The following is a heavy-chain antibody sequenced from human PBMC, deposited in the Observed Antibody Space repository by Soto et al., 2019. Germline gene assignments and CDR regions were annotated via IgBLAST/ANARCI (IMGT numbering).Heavy chain of an antibody. J-gene: IGHJ4*02. CDR2: VSYDGSDK. CDR1: GFTFTTYG. Sequence: QVQLVESGGGVVQPGVSLRLTCAASGFTFTTYGMHWVRQAPGKGLEWVSGVSYDGSDKEYEETLKGRFSISRYNSMKTLDFQTLSLSPDDTAVYYCAKEHRGLYARHYFDSWGQGTTVTVSS. D-gene: IGHD6-6*01. CDR3: AKEHRGLYARHYFDS. V-gene: IGHV3-30*18.